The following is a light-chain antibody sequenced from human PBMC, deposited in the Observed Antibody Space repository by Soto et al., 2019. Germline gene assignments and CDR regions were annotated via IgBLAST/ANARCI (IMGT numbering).Light chain of an antibody. CDR2: DAS. J-gene: IGKJ3*01. CDR3: QQSYSPPFT. Sequence: DIQMTQSPSSLSASVGDRVTITCRASQSIRTYLNWYQQKPGKAPNLLIYDASSLQSGVPSRFSGSGSGTDFTLPISSLQPEDSAAYYCQQSYSPPFTFGPGTKVNIK. CDR1: QSIRTY. V-gene: IGKV1-39*01.